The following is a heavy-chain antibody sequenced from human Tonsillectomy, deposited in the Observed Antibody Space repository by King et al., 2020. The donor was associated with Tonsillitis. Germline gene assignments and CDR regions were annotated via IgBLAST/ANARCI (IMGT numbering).Heavy chain of an antibody. D-gene: IGHD4-23*01. V-gene: IGHV4-4*02. CDR1: GGPITNSHW. Sequence: VQLQESGPGLVKPSETLSLSCAVSGGPITNSHWCSWVRQSPEQGLEWIGEIHHTGPTNYNPSLKNRVTISVDIPKNQFSLTLKSVTAADTAIYYCVTNGGVVSPTPGHFFDHWGQGTLVTVSS. CDR2: IHHTGPT. CDR3: VTNGGVVSPTPGHFFDH. J-gene: IGHJ4*02.